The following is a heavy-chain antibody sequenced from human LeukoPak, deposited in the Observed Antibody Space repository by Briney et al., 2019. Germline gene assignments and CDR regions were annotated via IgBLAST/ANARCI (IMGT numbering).Heavy chain of an antibody. V-gene: IGHV3-23*01. CDR3: AKLPGGGFCSSTSCYFHENWFDS. D-gene: IGHD2-2*01. CDR1: GFIYSNYA. Sequence: PGGSLRLSCAASGFIYSNYAMSWVRQTPGKGLEWVSTITGSGTNTYYADSVKGRITIFRDNAKATLYLQMNKLRAADTAVYYCAKLPGGGFCSSTSCYFHENWFDSWGQGTLVTVSS. CDR2: ITGSGTNT. J-gene: IGHJ5*01.